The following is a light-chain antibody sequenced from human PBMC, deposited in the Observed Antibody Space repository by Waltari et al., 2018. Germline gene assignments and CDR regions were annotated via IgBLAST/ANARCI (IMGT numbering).Light chain of an antibody. CDR1: QDIKTW. V-gene: IGKV1-12*01. CDR2: AAS. CDR3: QQADSFPPRT. Sequence: DIQMTQSPSSVSASLGDRVTITCRASQDIKTWLAWYQHKPGKAPKLLVSAASSLQSGVPSRFSGSCSGTDFTLTISNLQPEDFATYYCQQADSFPPRTFGGGTKVEIK. J-gene: IGKJ4*01.